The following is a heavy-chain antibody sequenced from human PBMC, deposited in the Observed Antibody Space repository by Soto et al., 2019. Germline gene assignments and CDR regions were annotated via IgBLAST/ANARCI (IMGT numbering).Heavy chain of an antibody. J-gene: IGHJ4*02. D-gene: IGHD1-26*01. V-gene: IGHV4-59*01. CDR2: IYYSGST. CDR3: ARARGTYFFDY. Sequence: WIRQPPGKGLEWFGYIYYSGSTNYNPSLKSRVTISVDTSKNQFSLKLSSVAAADTAIYYCARARGTYFFDYWGPGTLVTVS.